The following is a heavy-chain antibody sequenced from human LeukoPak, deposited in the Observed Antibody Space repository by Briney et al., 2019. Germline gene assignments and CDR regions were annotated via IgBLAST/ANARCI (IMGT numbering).Heavy chain of an antibody. Sequence: PGGSLRLSCAASGFTFSTYNMNWVRQAPGKGLEWVSSISGSSSYIYYADSVKGRFTISRDNSKNTLYLQMNSLRAEDTAVYYCAKVTYGSGTYGAFDYWGQGTLVTVSS. CDR2: ISGSSSYI. D-gene: IGHD3-10*01. V-gene: IGHV3-21*04. CDR1: GFTFSTYN. CDR3: AKVTYGSGTYGAFDY. J-gene: IGHJ4*02.